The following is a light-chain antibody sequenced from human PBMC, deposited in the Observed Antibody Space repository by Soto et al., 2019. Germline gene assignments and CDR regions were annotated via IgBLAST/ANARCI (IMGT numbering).Light chain of an antibody. V-gene: IGLV6-57*02. CDR1: GGNIASNY. Sequence: NFVLTQPHSVSGSPGQTVTISCAGSGGNIASNYVQWYQQRPGSAPTTVIFEDNDRPSGVPGRFSGSIDRSSNSASLTISGLETDDEANYYCSSYTSSSTVLFGGGTKLTVL. CDR3: SSYTSSSTVL. J-gene: IGLJ2*01. CDR2: EDN.